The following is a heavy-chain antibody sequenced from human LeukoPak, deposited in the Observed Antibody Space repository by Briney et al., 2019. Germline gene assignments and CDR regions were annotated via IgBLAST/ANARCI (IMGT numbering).Heavy chain of an antibody. Sequence: GASVTVSCKASGYTFTDYYMHWVRQAPGQGLEWMGWINPNSGGTNYAQKFQGRVTMTRDTSISTAYMELSRLRSDDTAVYYCARGPHHDYGDYVGYWGQGTLVTVSS. J-gene: IGHJ4*02. CDR3: ARGPHHDYGDYVGY. V-gene: IGHV1-2*02. D-gene: IGHD4-17*01. CDR1: GYTFTDYY. CDR2: INPNSGGT.